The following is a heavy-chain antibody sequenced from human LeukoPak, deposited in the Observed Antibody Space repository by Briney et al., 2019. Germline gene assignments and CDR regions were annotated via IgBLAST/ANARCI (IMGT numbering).Heavy chain of an antibody. D-gene: IGHD1-26*01. CDR2: INPSGGST. CDR1: GYTFTSYY. J-gene: IGHJ3*02. CDR3: ARGRSIVGANADSGDAFDI. V-gene: IGHV1-46*01. Sequence: GASVKVSCKASGYTFTSYYMHWVRQAPGQGLEWMGIINPSGGSTSYAQKFQGRVTMTRDMSTRTVYMELSSLRSEDTAVYYCARGRSIVGANADSGDAFDIWGQGTMVTVSS.